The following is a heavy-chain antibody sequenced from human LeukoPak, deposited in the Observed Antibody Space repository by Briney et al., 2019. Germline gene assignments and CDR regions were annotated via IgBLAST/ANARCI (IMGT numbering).Heavy chain of an antibody. CDR1: GFTFSSYA. Sequence: GGSLRLSCAASGFTFSSYAMHWVRQAPGKGLEWVAVISHDGSNKYYADSVKGRFTISRDNSKNTLYLQMNSLRAEDTAVYYCAREWWELPNYFDYWGQGTLVTVSS. CDR3: AREWWELPNYFDY. J-gene: IGHJ4*02. V-gene: IGHV3-30-3*01. CDR2: ISHDGSNK. D-gene: IGHD1-26*01.